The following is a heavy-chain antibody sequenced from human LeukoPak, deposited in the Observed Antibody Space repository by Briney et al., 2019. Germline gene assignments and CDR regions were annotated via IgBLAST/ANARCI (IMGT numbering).Heavy chain of an antibody. J-gene: IGHJ6*03. D-gene: IGHD6-13*01. V-gene: IGHV4-34*01. Sequence: PSETLSLTCAVYGGSFSGYYWSWIRQPPGKGLEWIGEINHSGSTNYNPSLKSRVTISVDTSKNQFSLKLSSVTAADTAVYYCARGALYSSSWYPYYYYYYYMDVWGKGTTVTVSS. CDR1: GGSFSGYY. CDR2: INHSGST. CDR3: ARGALYSSSWYPYYYYYYYMDV.